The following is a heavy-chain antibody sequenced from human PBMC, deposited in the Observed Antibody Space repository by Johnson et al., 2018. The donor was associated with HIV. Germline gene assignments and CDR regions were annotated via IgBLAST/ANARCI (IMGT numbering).Heavy chain of an antibody. D-gene: IGHD6-13*01. CDR1: GFTFNTYT. Sequence: QVQLVESGGGVVQPGRSLRLFCAVSGFTFNTYTMHWVRQAPGKGLEWVAVISYDGGNKYYADSVKGRFTISRDTSKNTQYLQMNSLGTEDTAIYYCARGRKDIAAVDGLDNDGFDMWGQGTMVTVS. V-gene: IGHV3-30*03. J-gene: IGHJ3*02. CDR2: ISYDGGNK. CDR3: ARGRKDIAAVDGLDNDGFDM.